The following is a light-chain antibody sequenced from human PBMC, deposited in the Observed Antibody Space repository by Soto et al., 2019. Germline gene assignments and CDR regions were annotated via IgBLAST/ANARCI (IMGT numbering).Light chain of an antibody. CDR2: AAS. V-gene: IGKV1-39*01. J-gene: IGKJ1*01. CDR1: QSINYY. CDR3: LQSSITPWT. Sequence: DIQMTQSPSSLSASVGDRVTITCRASQSINYYLNWFRQKPGKAPELLIYAASTLHSGVPSRFTGSGSGTDFTLTIRSLQPDDFATYYCLQSSITPWTFGQGTRVEIK.